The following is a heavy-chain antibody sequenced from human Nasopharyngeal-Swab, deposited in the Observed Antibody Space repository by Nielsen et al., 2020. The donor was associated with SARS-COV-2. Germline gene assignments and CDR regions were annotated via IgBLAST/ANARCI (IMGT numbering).Heavy chain of an antibody. CDR1: GSSITNYY. J-gene: IGHJ4*02. CDR3: ARRHPSRYFDY. CDR2: IYYSWST. V-gene: IGHV4-59*01. Sequence: SETLSLTCSVSGSSITNYYWSWIRQPPGRGLEWIGYIYYSWSTNYNPSLTIRVTLSFDTSKNPFSLRLSSVTAADTAVYYCARRHPSRYFDYWGQGTLVTVSS.